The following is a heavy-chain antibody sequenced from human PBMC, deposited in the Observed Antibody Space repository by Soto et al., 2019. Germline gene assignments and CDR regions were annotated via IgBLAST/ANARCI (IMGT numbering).Heavy chain of an antibody. CDR1: VFTCISYG. CDR2: ISYDGSNK. CDR3: AKGAGRGYCSGGSCYANWFAP. V-gene: IGHV3-30*18. Sequence: GGPLRVYCAAPVFTCISYGMHWVSHARGKGLGWVAVISYDGSNKYYADSVKGRFTISRDNSKNTLYLQMNSLRAEDTAVYYCAKGAGRGYCSGGSCYANWFAPWGQGTLVSVS. J-gene: IGHJ5*02. D-gene: IGHD2-15*01.